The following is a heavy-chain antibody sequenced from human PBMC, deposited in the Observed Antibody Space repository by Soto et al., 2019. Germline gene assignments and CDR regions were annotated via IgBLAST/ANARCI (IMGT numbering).Heavy chain of an antibody. CDR1: GGTFSSYA. D-gene: IGHD6-13*01. CDR2: IIPIFGTA. J-gene: IGHJ5*02. V-gene: IGHV1-69*14. CDR3: ARDVRRIAAAGTRWVDP. Sequence: QVQLVQSGAEVKKPGSSVKVSCKASGGTFSSYAISWVRQAPGQGLEWMGGIIPIFGTANYAQKFQGRVTITADKYTNTDDMELGSVRSEETAVYDCARDVRRIAAAGTRWVDPWGQGTLFTVSS.